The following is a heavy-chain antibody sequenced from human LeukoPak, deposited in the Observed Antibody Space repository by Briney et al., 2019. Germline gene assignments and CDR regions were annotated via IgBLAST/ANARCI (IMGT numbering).Heavy chain of an antibody. CDR2: INHSGST. Sequence: SETLSLTCAVYGGSFSGYYWSWIRQPPGKGLEWIGEINHSGSTNYNPSLKSRVTISVDTSKNHFSLKLSSVTAADTAVYYCAREVKDGYRDYFDYWGQGTLVTVSS. V-gene: IGHV4-34*01. CDR1: GGSFSGYY. J-gene: IGHJ4*02. D-gene: IGHD5-24*01. CDR3: AREVKDGYRDYFDY.